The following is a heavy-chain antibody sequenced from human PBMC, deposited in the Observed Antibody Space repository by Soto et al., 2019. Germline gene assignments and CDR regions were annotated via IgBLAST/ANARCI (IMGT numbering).Heavy chain of an antibody. Sequence: QVQLVQSGAEVKKPGSSVKVSCKASGGTFSSYAISWVRQAPGQGLEWMGGIIPIFGTANYAQKFQGRVTITADESTSTAYMEVSSLRSEDTAVYYCAREYYYEISGYYSLDYWGQGTLVTVSS. V-gene: IGHV1-69*01. J-gene: IGHJ4*02. D-gene: IGHD3-22*01. CDR2: IIPIFGTA. CDR3: AREYYYEISGYYSLDY. CDR1: GGTFSSYA.